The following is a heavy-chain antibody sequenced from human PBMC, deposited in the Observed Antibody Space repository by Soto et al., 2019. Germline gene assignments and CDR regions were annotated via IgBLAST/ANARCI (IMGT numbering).Heavy chain of an antibody. CDR2: IYYSGTT. CDR3: ARESYYGSGATVVGY. CDR1: GGSISSYY. D-gene: IGHD3-10*01. J-gene: IGHJ4*02. V-gene: IGHV4-59*01. Sequence: KPSETLSLTCTVSGGSISSYYWSWIRQPPGKGLEWIGYIYYSGTTSYNPSLNSRVTISVDTSKNQFSLKLNSVTAADTAVYYCARESYYGSGATVVGYWGLGTLVTVSS.